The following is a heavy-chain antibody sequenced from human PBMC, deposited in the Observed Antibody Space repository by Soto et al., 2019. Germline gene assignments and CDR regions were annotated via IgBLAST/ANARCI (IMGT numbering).Heavy chain of an antibody. J-gene: IGHJ6*03. CDR2: IYSGGST. CDR1: GFTVSSNY. Sequence: EVQLVESGGGLVQPGGSLRLSCAASGFTVSSNYMSWVRQAPGKGLEWVSVIYSGGSTYYADSVKGRFTISRDNSKNTLYLQMNSLRAEDTAVYYCASEVPAAMGYYYYYMDVWGKGTTVTVSS. CDR3: ASEVPAAMGYYYYYMDV. D-gene: IGHD2-2*01. V-gene: IGHV3-66*01.